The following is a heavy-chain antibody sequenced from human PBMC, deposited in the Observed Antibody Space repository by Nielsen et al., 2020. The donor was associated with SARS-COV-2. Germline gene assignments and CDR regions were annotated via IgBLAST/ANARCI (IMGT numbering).Heavy chain of an antibody. J-gene: IGHJ6*03. CDR2: ISWNSGSI. CDR3: AKDKGNGDYPYYYYYYMDV. V-gene: IGHV3-9*01. CDR1: GFTFDDYA. Sequence: SLKISCAASGFTFDDYAMHWVRQAPGKGLEWVSGISWNSGSIGYADSVKGRFTISRDNAKNSLYLQMNSLRAEDTALYYCAKDKGNGDYPYYYYYYMDVWGKGTTVTVSS. D-gene: IGHD4-17*01.